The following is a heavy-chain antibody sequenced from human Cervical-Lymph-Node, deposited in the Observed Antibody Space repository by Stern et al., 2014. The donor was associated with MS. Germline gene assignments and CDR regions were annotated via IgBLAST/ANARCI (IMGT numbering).Heavy chain of an antibody. Sequence: QVKLVQSGGGVVQPGRSLRLSCAASGFTFSSYALHWVRQAPGKGLERVAVISYDGSNKYYADSVKGRFTISRDNSKNTLYLQMNSLRAEDTAVYYCARDSASMVRGVIPQFDYWGQGTLVTVSS. CDR2: ISYDGSNK. CDR1: GFTFSSYA. V-gene: IGHV3-30*01. J-gene: IGHJ4*02. D-gene: IGHD3-10*01. CDR3: ARDSASMVRGVIPQFDY.